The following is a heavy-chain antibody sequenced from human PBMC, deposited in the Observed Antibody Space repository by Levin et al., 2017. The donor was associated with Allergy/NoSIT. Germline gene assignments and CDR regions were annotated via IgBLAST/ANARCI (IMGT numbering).Heavy chain of an antibody. CDR3: ARDASGWYDY. V-gene: IGHV3-48*02. D-gene: IGHD6-19*01. Sequence: GESLKISCAASGFIFGPYSMNWVRQAPGKGLEWVSYISTGSRTIYYADSVKGRFTISRDVAKNSLYLQMNSLRDEDTAVYYCARDASGWYDYWGQGTLVTVSS. J-gene: IGHJ4*02. CDR2: ISTGSRTI. CDR1: GFIFGPYS.